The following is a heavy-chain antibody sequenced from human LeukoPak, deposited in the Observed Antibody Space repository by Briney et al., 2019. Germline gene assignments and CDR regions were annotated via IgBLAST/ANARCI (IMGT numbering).Heavy chain of an antibody. Sequence: PGGSLRLSCAASQFIFSTYAMSWVRQPPGKGLEWVSGITSSGGSTYYADSVEGRFTISRDNAKNSLSLQMNSLRAEDTAMYYCARDTRGESDYWGHGTLVTVSS. CDR1: QFIFSTYA. CDR3: ARDTRGESDY. V-gene: IGHV3-23*01. J-gene: IGHJ4*01. CDR2: ITSSGGST. D-gene: IGHD2-2*01.